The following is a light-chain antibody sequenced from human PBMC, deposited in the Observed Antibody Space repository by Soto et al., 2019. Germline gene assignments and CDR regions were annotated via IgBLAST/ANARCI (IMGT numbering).Light chain of an antibody. Sequence: DIQMTQSPSTLSASVGDRVTITCRASQSISSWLAWYQQKPRKAPKLLIYKASSLESRVPSRFSGSGSGTEFTLTISILQPDDFATYYCQQYNSYWTFGQGTKVEIK. CDR1: QSISSW. CDR3: QQYNSYWT. J-gene: IGKJ1*01. V-gene: IGKV1-5*03. CDR2: KAS.